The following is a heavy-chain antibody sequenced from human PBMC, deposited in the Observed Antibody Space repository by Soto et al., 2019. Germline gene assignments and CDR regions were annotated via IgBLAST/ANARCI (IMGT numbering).Heavy chain of an antibody. CDR1: GFTFSSYA. V-gene: IGHV3-30-3*01. J-gene: IGHJ4*02. Sequence: QVQLVESGGGVVQPGTSLRLSCVASGFTFSSYAMQWVRQAPGKGLVWVAAISPDGDNTVYAYSVKGRLTISRDNSKDTVFLDMASMRADDTALSYCARQWSLQLWGQGTLVTVSS. D-gene: IGHD2-15*01. CDR3: ARQWSLQL. CDR2: ISPDGDNT.